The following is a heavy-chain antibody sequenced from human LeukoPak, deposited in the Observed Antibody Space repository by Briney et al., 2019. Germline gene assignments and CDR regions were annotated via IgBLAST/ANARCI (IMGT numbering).Heavy chain of an antibody. CDR3: ARNYDILTGYHRGYYMDV. J-gene: IGHJ6*03. Sequence: KSSETLSLTCTVSGGSISSYYWSWIRQPPGKGLEWIGYIYYSGSTNYNPSLKSRVTISVDTSKNQFSLKLSSVTAADTAVYYCARNYDILTGYHRGYYMDVWGKGTTVTVSS. V-gene: IGHV4-59*01. CDR2: IYYSGST. D-gene: IGHD3-9*01. CDR1: GGSISSYY.